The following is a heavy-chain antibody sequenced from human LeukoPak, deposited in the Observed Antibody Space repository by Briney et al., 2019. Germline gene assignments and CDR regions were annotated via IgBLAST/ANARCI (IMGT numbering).Heavy chain of an antibody. CDR3: ARANLLFYYGMDV. J-gene: IGHJ6*02. V-gene: IGHV3-66*01. CDR1: GFTVSSNY. Sequence: TGGSLRLSCAASGFTVSSNYMSWVRQAPGKGLEWVSVIYSGGSTYYADSVKGRFTISRDNSKYTLYLQMNSLGAEDTAVYYCARANLLFYYGMDVWGQGTTVTVSS. D-gene: IGHD2-15*01. CDR2: IYSGGST.